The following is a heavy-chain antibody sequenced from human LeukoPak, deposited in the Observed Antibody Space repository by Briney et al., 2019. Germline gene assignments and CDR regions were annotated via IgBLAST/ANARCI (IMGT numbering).Heavy chain of an antibody. Sequence: GGSLRLSCAASGFTFSTYAMVWVRQAPGRRLEWVSAITGNSGYTYYADSVKGRFTISRENSKNTLYLQMNNLRAEDTAVYYCAGSRSTGRGYYPPTYFDYWGQGTLVTVSS. CDR1: GFTFSTYA. J-gene: IGHJ4*02. CDR3: AGSRSTGRGYYPPTYFDY. D-gene: IGHD3-22*01. V-gene: IGHV3-23*01. CDR2: ITGNSGYT.